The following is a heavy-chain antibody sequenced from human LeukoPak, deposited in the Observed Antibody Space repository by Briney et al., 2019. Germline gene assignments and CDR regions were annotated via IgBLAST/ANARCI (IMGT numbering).Heavy chain of an antibody. D-gene: IGHD3-16*01. CDR3: TTTISLALPPPSLEFGVASVAEYFQH. Sequence: ASVKVSCKVSGYTLTELSMHWVRQAPGKGLEWMGGFDPEDGETIYAQKFQGRVTMTEDTSTDTAYMELSSLRSEDTAIYFCTTTISLALPPPSLEFGVASVAEYFQHWGQGSLVTVSS. CDR2: FDPEDGET. CDR1: GYTLTELS. J-gene: IGHJ1*01. V-gene: IGHV1-24*01.